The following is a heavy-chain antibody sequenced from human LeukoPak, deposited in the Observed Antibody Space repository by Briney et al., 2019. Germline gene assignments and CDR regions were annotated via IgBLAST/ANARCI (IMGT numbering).Heavy chain of an antibody. J-gene: IGHJ3*01. CDR3: ARGSGSYPYDAFNV. D-gene: IGHD3-10*01. CDR2: NSWDGGGT. Sequence: GGSLRLSCAGSGFNFDDFAMHWVRQAPGKGLEWVSLNSWDGGGTYYADSVKGRFTISRDNSKDSLYLQMISLRDEDTALYYCARGSGSYPYDAFNVWGQGTMVTVSS. V-gene: IGHV3-43D*03. CDR1: GFNFDDFA.